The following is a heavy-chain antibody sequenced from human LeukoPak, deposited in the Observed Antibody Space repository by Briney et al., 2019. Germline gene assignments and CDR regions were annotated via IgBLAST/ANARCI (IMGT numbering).Heavy chain of an antibody. V-gene: IGHV3-7*01. Sequence: GGSLRLSCAASGFTFSSYWMSWVRQAPGKGLEWVANIKQDGSEKYYVDSVKGRFTISRDNAKNSLYLQMNSLRAEDTAVYYCAKKYVVSSGWYNRGVDYFDYWGQGTLVTVSS. J-gene: IGHJ4*02. CDR2: IKQDGSEK. CDR3: AKKYVVSSGWYNRGVDYFDY. D-gene: IGHD6-19*01. CDR1: GFTFSSYW.